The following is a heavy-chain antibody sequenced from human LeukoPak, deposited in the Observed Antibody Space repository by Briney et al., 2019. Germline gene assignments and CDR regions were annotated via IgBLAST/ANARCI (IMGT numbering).Heavy chain of an antibody. Sequence: SETLSLTCTVSGGSIFSYYWSWIRQPPGKGLEWMGYIYYSGSTNYNPSLKSRVTISVDTSKNQFSLRVSSVTAADTAVYYCARHLNNCGDDCYIFDYWGQGALVTVSS. CDR3: ARHLNNCGDDCYIFDY. D-gene: IGHD2-21*01. CDR1: GGSIFSYY. V-gene: IGHV4-59*08. J-gene: IGHJ4*02. CDR2: IYYSGST.